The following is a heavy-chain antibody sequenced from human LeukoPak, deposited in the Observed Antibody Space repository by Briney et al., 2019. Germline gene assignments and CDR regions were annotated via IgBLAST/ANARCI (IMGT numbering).Heavy chain of an antibody. CDR3: ARGFTMIVVVPKRGAFDI. Sequence: GGCLRLSCAASGFTVSSNYMSWVRQAPGKGLEWVSVIYSGGSTYYADSVKGRFTISRDNSKNTLYLQMNSLRAEDTAVYYCARGFTMIVVVPKRGAFDIWGQGTMVTVSS. D-gene: IGHD3-22*01. J-gene: IGHJ3*02. CDR2: IYSGGST. CDR1: GFTVSSNY. V-gene: IGHV3-66*02.